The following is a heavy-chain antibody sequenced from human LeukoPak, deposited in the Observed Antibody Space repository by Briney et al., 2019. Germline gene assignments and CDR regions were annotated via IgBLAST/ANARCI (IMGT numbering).Heavy chain of an antibody. J-gene: IGHJ6*04. CDR2: ISPHKGNT. V-gene: IGHV1-18*01. CDR1: GYTFSNHG. D-gene: IGHD1/OR15-1a*01. CDR3: AIDQQQVVHSSLYSMDF. Sequence: GASVKVSCKGSGYTFSNHGINWVRQAPGQGLEWIGWISPHKGNTNYQQGLRGRLIMTTDASTSTAYMELRDLRSDDTGIYYCAIDQQQVVHSSLYSMDFWGEGATLIVPS.